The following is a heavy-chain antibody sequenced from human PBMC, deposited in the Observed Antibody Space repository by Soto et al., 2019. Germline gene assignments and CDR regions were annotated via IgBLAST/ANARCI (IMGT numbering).Heavy chain of an antibody. D-gene: IGHD3-22*01. CDR2: IFYSGST. CDR3: ARHPPGYYYDSSCYPRLGGMDV. V-gene: IGHV4-61*08. CDR1: GGSISSGDYY. Sequence: ISTVSGGSISSGDYYWSWIRQPPGKGLEWIGYIFYSGSTNYNPSLKSRVTISVDTSKNQFSLKLSSVTAADTAVYYCARHPPGYYYDSSCYPRLGGMDVWGQGTTVTFSS. J-gene: IGHJ6*02.